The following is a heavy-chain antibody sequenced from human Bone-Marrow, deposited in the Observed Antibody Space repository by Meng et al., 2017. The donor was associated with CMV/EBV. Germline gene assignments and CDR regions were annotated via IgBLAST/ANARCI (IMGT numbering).Heavy chain of an antibody. J-gene: IGHJ6*02. D-gene: IGHD3-3*01. V-gene: IGHV1-46*01. Sequence: ASVKVSCKASGYTFTSYYMHWVQQAPGQGLEWMGIINPSGGSTSYAQKFQGRVTMTRDTSTSTVYMELSSLRSEDTAVYYCARAGIRFLEWLLSAMDVWGQGTTVTVSS. CDR2: INPSGGST. CDR3: ARAGIRFLEWLLSAMDV. CDR1: GYTFTSYY.